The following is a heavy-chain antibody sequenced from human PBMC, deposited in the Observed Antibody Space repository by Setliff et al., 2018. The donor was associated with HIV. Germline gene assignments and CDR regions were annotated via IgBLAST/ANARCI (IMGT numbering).Heavy chain of an antibody. Sequence: ASVKVSCKASGYTFNNYYMHWVRQAPGQGLEWMGIINPSDNRTHYAQKFQDRVSMTSNTSISTAYMELTNLISEDTAVYYCARGTFYGSGSYLIGYWGQGTLVTVSS. D-gene: IGHD3-10*01. CDR2: INPSDNRT. CDR3: ARGTFYGSGSYLIGY. CDR1: GYTFNNYY. V-gene: IGHV1-46*02. J-gene: IGHJ4*02.